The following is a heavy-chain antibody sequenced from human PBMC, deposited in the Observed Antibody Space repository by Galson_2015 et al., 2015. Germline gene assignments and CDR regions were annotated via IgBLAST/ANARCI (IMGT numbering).Heavy chain of an antibody. J-gene: IGHJ4*02. Sequence: ETLSLTCTVSGASISSYYWSWVRQPPGKGLEWIGYIYHSGTTNYNPSLKSRVTISVDTSKNQFSLKLSSVTAADTAVYYCARRRDYFDYWDQGTLVTVSS. V-gene: IGHV4-59*01. CDR3: ARRRDYFDY. CDR1: GASISSYY. CDR2: IYHSGTT.